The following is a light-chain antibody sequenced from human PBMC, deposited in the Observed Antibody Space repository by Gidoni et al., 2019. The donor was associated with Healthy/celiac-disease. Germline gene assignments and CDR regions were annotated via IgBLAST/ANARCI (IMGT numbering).Light chain of an antibody. J-gene: IGKJ1*01. CDR1: QSISSY. CDR3: QQCYSTPWT. CDR2: AAS. V-gene: IGKV1-39*01. Sequence: DIQMPQPPSSLSASVRDRVTITCRASQSISSYLNWYQQKPGKAPKLLIYAASSLQSGVPSRFSGSGSGTDFTLTISSLQPEDFATYYCQQCYSTPWTFGQGTKVEIK.